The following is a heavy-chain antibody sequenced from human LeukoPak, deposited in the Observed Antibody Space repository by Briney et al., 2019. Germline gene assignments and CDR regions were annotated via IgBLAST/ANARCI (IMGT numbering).Heavy chain of an antibody. CDR1: GVSIGSHY. J-gene: IGHJ4*02. Sequence: PSETLSLTCTVSGVSIGSHYWSWLRQSPGKGLEWMGCVYNSGTTVYNPYLTGRVTISVDTSKNQYSLNLRSVTAADAAVYYCARDAYWGQGTLVTVSS. V-gene: IGHV4-59*11. CDR3: ARDAY. CDR2: VYNSGTT.